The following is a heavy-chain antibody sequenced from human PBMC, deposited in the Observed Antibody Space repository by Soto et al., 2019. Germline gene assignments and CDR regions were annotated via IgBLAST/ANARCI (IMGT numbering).Heavy chain of an antibody. J-gene: IGHJ6*04. D-gene: IGHD2-15*01. CDR1: GFTFANAW. Sequence: EVQLVESGGGLVKPGGSLRLSCAASGFTFANAWMSWVRQAPGKGLEWVGRVKSNSDGGTTDYAAPVKGRFTISRDDSKNTLYLQMKSLEIEDTAIYYCYTCSRGNCYGPVDAWGKGAAVTVSS. CDR3: YTCSRGNCYGPVDA. CDR2: VKSNSDGGTT. V-gene: IGHV3-15*01.